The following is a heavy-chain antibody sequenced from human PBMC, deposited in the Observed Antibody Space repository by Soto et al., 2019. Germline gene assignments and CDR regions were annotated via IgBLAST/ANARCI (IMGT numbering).Heavy chain of an antibody. CDR2: R. D-gene: IGHD3-10*01. Sequence: RYYADCVKGRFTISRDNSKSTLDLQMNSLRAEDTAVYYCARDGAGQISLTFTGPRSNCDYWGQGPLVTVSS. J-gene: IGHJ4*02. CDR3: ARDGAGQISLTFTGPRSNCDY. V-gene: IGHV3-30*01.